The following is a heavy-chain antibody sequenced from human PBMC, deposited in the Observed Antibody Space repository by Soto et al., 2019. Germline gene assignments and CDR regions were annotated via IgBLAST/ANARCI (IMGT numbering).Heavy chain of an antibody. CDR2: TYYRSRWYN. CDR3: LGHSSLEWYYMDV. D-gene: IGHD5-12*01. V-gene: IGHV6-1*01. Sequence: PSQTLSLTCVISGDSVSSNSAAWNWIRQSPSRGLEWLGRTYYRSRWYNDYAVSVRSRITVNADTSKNQFSLHPNSVTPEDTALYCCLGHSSLEWYYMDVWDKGMTVSVS. J-gene: IGHJ6*03. CDR1: GDSVSSNSAA.